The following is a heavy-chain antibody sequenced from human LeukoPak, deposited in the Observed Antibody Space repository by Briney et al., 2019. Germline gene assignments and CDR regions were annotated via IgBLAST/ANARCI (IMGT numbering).Heavy chain of an antibody. V-gene: IGHV4-4*07. D-gene: IGHD3-9*01. J-gene: IGHJ4*02. Sequence: LETLSLTCTVSGGSISTDYWSWIRQPVGKELEWIGRIYSGGTPYYNPSLRGRVTMSVDTSKNQISLRVKSVTAADTAVYYCAREFTSDWFPRGYYDYWGQGTLVTVSS. CDR1: GGSISTDY. CDR3: AREFTSDWFPRGYYDY. CDR2: IYSGGTP.